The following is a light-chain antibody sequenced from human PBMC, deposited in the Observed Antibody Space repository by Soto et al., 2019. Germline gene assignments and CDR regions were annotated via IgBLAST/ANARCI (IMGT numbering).Light chain of an antibody. J-gene: IGKJ3*01. Sequence: EIVLTQSPATLSLSPGERATLSCRASQSVSSYLAWYQQKPGQAPRLLIYDASSRATGIPARFSGSGSGTDFTLTISSLEPEDFAVYYCQQRSNWRFIFGPGTKVDVK. CDR1: QSVSSY. CDR3: QQRSNWRFI. CDR2: DAS. V-gene: IGKV3-11*01.